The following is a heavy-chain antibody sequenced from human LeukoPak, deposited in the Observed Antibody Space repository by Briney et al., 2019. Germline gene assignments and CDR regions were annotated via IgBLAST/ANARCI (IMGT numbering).Heavy chain of an antibody. D-gene: IGHD3-22*01. J-gene: IGHJ4*02. CDR1: GFTVSGYY. CDR3: AKVGYDSSGHYQLGGYYFDY. Sequence: GGSLRLSCAASGFTVSGYYMTWVRQAPGKGLEWVSVIYSDGTTYYAGSVKGRFTISRDNAKNSLYLQMNSLRAEDTALYYCAKVGYDSSGHYQLGGYYFDYWGQGTLVTVSS. V-gene: IGHV3-53*05. CDR2: IYSDGTT.